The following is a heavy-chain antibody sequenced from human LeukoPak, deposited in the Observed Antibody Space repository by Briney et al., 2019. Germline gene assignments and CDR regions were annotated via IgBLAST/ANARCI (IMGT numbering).Heavy chain of an antibody. CDR2: ISRSSSTI. Sequence: GGPLTLPCAASGFTFSNYDMMGVPQARGKGLEWVSYISRSSSTIYYADSVKGRFTISRDNAKNSLYLQTNSLRDEDTAVYYCARDQFYAFDIWGQGTMVTVSS. CDR3: ARDQFYAFDI. J-gene: IGHJ3*02. CDR1: GFTFSNYD. V-gene: IGHV3-48*02.